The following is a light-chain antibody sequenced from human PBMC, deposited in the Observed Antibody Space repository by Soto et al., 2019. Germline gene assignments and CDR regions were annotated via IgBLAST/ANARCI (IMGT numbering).Light chain of an antibody. CDR3: CSYAGSSTVI. CDR2: EGS. CDR1: SSDVGGYNL. V-gene: IGLV2-23*01. Sequence: QSALTQPASVSGSPGQSITISCTGTSSDVGGYNLVSWYQQHPGKAPKLMIYEGSKRPSGVSNRFSGSKSGNTASLTISGLRAEDEADYYCCSYAGSSTVIFGGGTKLTVL. J-gene: IGLJ2*01.